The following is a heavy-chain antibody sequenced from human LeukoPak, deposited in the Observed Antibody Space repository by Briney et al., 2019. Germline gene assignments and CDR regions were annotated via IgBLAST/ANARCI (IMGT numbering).Heavy chain of an antibody. D-gene: IGHD5-12*01. CDR2: ISGSGGST. CDR3: AKVPFPYSGYDCFDY. CDR1: GFTFSSYA. Sequence: GGSLRLSCAASGFTFSSYAMSWVRQAPGKGLEWVSAISGSGGSTYYADSVKGRFTISRDNSKNTLYLQMNSLRAEDTAVYYCAKVPFPYSGYDCFDYWGQGTLVTVSS. J-gene: IGHJ4*02. V-gene: IGHV3-23*01.